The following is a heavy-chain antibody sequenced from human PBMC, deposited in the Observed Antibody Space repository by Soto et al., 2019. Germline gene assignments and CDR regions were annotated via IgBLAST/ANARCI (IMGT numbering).Heavy chain of an antibody. CDR3: ARGYSHYAH. CDR2: IYYSGPT. D-gene: IGHD4-4*01. CDR1: GGSVSRDSNF. Sequence: XETLSLTCAVSGGSVSRDSNFWSWIRQPPGKGLEWIGYIYYSGPTRYNPSLESRVTISIDSSKNQVSLNLTSVTAADTAVYYCARGYSHYAHWGRGTLVTVSS. V-gene: IGHV4-61*01. J-gene: IGHJ4*01.